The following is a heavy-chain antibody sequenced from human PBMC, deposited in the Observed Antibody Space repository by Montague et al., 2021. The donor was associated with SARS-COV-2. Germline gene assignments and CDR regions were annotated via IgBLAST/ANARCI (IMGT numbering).Heavy chain of an antibody. D-gene: IGHD1-14*01. V-gene: IGHV3-74*01. J-gene: IGHJ4*02. CDR1: GLTFSNYW. Sequence: SLRLSCAASGLTFSNYWMHLVRQAPGEGLVWVSLISSDGRTTSYVDSVKGRFTISRDNARNTLYLQMTSLRADDTAVYYCAREVFKEGDYWGQGTLVTVSS. CDR2: ISSDGRTT. CDR3: AREVFKEGDY.